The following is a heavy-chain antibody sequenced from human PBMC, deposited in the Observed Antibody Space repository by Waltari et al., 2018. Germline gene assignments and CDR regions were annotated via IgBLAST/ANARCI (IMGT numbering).Heavy chain of an antibody. Sequence: VQLVECGGGLVQLGGGRSPSWPASGLTLGNFELNGVRRAPGKGLEWVSYISSSGSTIYYADSVKGRFTISRDNAKNSLYLQMNSLRAEDTAVYYCARDRYRLVDYWGQGTLVTVSS. CDR3: ARDRYRLVDY. V-gene: IGHV3-48*03. J-gene: IGHJ4*02. CDR2: ISSSGSTI. D-gene: IGHD3-16*01. CDR1: GLTLGNFE.